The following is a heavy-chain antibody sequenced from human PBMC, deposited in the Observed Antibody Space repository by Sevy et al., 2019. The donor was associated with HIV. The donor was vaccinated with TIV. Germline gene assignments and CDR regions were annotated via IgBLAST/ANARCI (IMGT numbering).Heavy chain of an antibody. CDR1: GGSISSGSYY. Sequence: SETLSLTCTVSGGSISSGSYYWSWIRQPAGKGLEWIGRIYTSGSTNYNPSLKSRVTMSVDTSKNQFSLKLSSVTAADTAVYYCARVSQLGMHYYYGMDVWGQGTTVTVSS. V-gene: IGHV4-61*02. CDR2: IYTSGST. D-gene: IGHD7-27*01. J-gene: IGHJ6*02. CDR3: ARVSQLGMHYYYGMDV.